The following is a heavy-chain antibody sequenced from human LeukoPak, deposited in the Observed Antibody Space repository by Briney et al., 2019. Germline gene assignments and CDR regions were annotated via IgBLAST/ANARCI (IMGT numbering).Heavy chain of an antibody. V-gene: IGHV5-51*01. D-gene: IGHD3-22*01. CDR3: ARPNITSYYDSRGYDAFDV. CDR1: GYNFISYW. J-gene: IGHJ3*01. CDR2: IYPGDSDT. Sequence: GESLKISCKGSGYNFISYWIGWVRQMPGKGLEWMGIIYPGDSDTRYSPSFQGQVTISADKSISTAYLQWSSLKASDTAMYYCARPNITSYYDSRGYDAFDVWGQGTMVTVYS.